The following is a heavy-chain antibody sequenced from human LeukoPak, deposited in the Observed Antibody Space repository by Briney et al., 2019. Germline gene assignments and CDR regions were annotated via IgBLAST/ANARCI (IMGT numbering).Heavy chain of an antibody. J-gene: IGHJ4*02. D-gene: IGHD1-1*01. CDR2: ISAYNGNT. CDR3: ARAALDAIFDY. V-gene: IGHV1-18*01. Sequence: ASVKVSCKASGYTFTSYGISWVRQAPGQGLEWMGWISAYNGNTNYAQKLQGRVTMTRDTSTSTVYMEMSSLRSEDTAVYYCARAALDAIFDYWGQGTLVTVSS. CDR1: GYTFTSYG.